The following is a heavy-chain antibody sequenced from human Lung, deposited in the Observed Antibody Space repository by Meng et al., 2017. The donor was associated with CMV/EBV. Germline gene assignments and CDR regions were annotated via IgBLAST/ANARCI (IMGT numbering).Heavy chain of an antibody. D-gene: IGHD3-3*01. CDR2: ISSSSSYI. CDR1: FTFSSYS. J-gene: IGHJ4*02. V-gene: IGHV3-21*01. Sequence: FTFSSYSMNWVRQAPGKGLEWVSSISSSSSYIYYADSVKGRFTISRDNAKNSLYLQMNSLRAEDTAVYYCARDSRVTIFGVVNHFDYWGQGTLVTVSS. CDR3: ARDSRVTIFGVVNHFDY.